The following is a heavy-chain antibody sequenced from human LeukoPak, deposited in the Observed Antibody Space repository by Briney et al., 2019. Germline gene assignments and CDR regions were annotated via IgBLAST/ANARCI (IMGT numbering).Heavy chain of an antibody. J-gene: IGHJ5*02. CDR1: GFAFSTYA. Sequence: GGSLRLSCIASGFAFSTYAMHWVRQAPGKGLEWVAVISYDGSNKYYVDSVKGRFTVSRDNSENTVYLQMNSLRAEDTAVYYCAKELFGRSWFEHWGQGLLVTVSS. CDR2: ISYDGSNK. D-gene: IGHD3-16*01. CDR3: AKELFGRSWFEH. V-gene: IGHV3-30*18.